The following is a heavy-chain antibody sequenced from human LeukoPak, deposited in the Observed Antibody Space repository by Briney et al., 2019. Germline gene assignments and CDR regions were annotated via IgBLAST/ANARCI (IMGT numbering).Heavy chain of an antibody. Sequence: GGSLRLSCAASGFSFSSHGMHWVRQAPGKGLEWVAVIWYDGSNKYYADPVKGRFTISRDNSKNLLHLQMDSLRAEDTAVYYCARWGPEKSGDYWGQGTLVTVSS. CDR1: GFSFSSHG. CDR2: IWYDGSNK. D-gene: IGHD4-23*01. V-gene: IGHV3-33*01. J-gene: IGHJ4*02. CDR3: ARWGPEKSGDY.